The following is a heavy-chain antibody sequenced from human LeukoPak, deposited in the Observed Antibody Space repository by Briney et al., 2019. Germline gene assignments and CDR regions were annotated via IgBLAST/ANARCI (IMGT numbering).Heavy chain of an antibody. J-gene: IGHJ6*02. CDR3: ASIPLGGMDV. Sequence: SETLSLTCTVSGGSISSYYWSWIRQPPGKGLEWIGYIYYSGSTNYNPSLKSRVTISVDTSKNQFSLNLNSVTAADTAVYYCASIPLGGMDVWGQGTTVTVSS. CDR2: IYYSGST. CDR1: GGSISSYY. D-gene: IGHD3-16*01. V-gene: IGHV4-59*12.